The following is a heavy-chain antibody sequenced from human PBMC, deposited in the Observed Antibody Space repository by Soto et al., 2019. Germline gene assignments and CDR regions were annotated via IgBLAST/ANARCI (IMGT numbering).Heavy chain of an antibody. CDR1: GGSISSYY. Sequence: SETLSLTCTVSGGSISSYYWSWIRQPPGKGLEWIGYIYYSGSTNYNPSIKSRVTISVDTSKNQFSLKLSSVTAADTAVYYCARHDPAYYYDSSGYYGGDAFDIWGQGTMVTVSS. CDR2: IYYSGST. J-gene: IGHJ3*02. D-gene: IGHD3-22*01. V-gene: IGHV4-59*08. CDR3: ARHDPAYYYDSSGYYGGDAFDI.